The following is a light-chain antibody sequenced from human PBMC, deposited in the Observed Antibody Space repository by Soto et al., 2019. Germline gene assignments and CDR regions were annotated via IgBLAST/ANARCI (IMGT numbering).Light chain of an antibody. CDR3: LQDINYPWT. CDR1: HGIGNA. CDR2: GAS. Sequence: AIPMTLSPSSLAASVGDRVTISCRASHGIGNALGSYHQKPGKPPKVLIYGASNLQSGVPPRFSGSGSGTDFTLAISSLQPEDSATYYCLQDINYPWTVGQGTKVDIK. V-gene: IGKV1-6*01. J-gene: IGKJ1*01.